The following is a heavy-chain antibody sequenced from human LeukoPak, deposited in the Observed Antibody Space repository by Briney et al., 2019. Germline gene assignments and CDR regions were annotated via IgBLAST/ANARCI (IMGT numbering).Heavy chain of an antibody. D-gene: IGHD3-3*02. Sequence: SETLSLTCAVYGGSFSGYYWSWIRQPPGKGLEWIGEINHSGSTNYNPSLKSRVTISVDTSKNQFSLKLSSVTAADTAVYYCARGYSDFWSGYGYFDHWGQGALVTVSS. J-gene: IGHJ4*02. V-gene: IGHV4-34*01. CDR3: ARGYSDFWSGYGYFDH. CDR2: INHSGST. CDR1: GGSFSGYY.